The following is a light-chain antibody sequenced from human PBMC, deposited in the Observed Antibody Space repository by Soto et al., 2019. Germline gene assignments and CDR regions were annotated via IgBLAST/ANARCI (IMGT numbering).Light chain of an antibody. CDR2: KAS. CDR3: QQHNSFSIT. J-gene: IGKJ5*01. Sequence: DIQMTQSPSTLSSSVGDRVTITFLAGQSISSWLAWYQQKPGKAPKLLIYKASSLESGVPSRFSGSGSGTEFTLTINSLQADDFATYYCQQHNSFSITFGQGTRLEIK. V-gene: IGKV1-5*03. CDR1: QSISSW.